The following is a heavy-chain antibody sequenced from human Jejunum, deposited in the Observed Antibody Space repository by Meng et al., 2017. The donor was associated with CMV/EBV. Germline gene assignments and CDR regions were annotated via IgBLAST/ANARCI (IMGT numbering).Heavy chain of an antibody. CDR1: GYTFTNYY. CDR2: INPSGGTT. J-gene: IGHJ5*02. CDR3: AKDTVSGGRLNWLDP. Sequence: SGYTFTNYYMVWVRQAPGQGLEWMGLINPSGGTTHYTQRFQGRVTMTRDTSASTVYMELSDLRSEDTATYYCAKDTVSGGRLNWLDPWGRGTLVTVSS. V-gene: IGHV1-46*01. D-gene: IGHD3-16*01.